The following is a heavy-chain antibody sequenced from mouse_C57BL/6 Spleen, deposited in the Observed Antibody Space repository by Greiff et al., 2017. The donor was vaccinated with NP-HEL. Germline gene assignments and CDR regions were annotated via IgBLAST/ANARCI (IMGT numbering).Heavy chain of an antibody. J-gene: IGHJ4*01. CDR3: ARGGGYYAMDY. CDR1: GYTFTSYW. CDR2: IHPGSGST. Sequence: QVQLQQPGAELVKPGASVKMSCKASGYTFTSYWITWVKQRPGQGLEWIGDIHPGSGSTNYNEKFKSKATLTVDTSSSTAYMQLSSLTSEDSAVYYCARGGGYYAMDYWGQGTSVTVSS. V-gene: IGHV1-55*01.